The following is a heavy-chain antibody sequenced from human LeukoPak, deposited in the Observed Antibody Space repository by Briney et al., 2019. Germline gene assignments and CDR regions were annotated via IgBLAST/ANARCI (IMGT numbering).Heavy chain of an antibody. V-gene: IGHV3-21*01. CDR2: ISSSSSSI. J-gene: IGHJ4*02. Sequence: PGGSLTLSCAASGFTFSSYSMNWVRQAPGKGLEWVSSISSSSSSIYYADSVKGRFTISRDNAKNSLYLQMNSLRAEDTAVYYCARDLTFGGVNVTHGCRGEGTLVTVSS. CDR3: ARDLTFGGVNVTHGC. D-gene: IGHD3-16*02. CDR1: GFTFSSYS.